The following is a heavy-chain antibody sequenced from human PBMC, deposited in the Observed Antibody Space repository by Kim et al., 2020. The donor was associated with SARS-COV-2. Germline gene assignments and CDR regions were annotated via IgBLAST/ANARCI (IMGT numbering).Heavy chain of an antibody. CDR1: GGSISSYY. J-gene: IGHJ6*02. CDR2: IYYSGST. D-gene: IGHD6-19*01. CDR3: ARQHHSSGWYDRPNGMDV. V-gene: IGHV4-59*08. Sequence: SETLSLTCTVSGGSISSYYWSWIRQPPGKGLEWIGYIYYSGSTNYNPSLKSRVTISVDTSKNQFSLKLSSVTAADTAVYYCARQHHSSGWYDRPNGMDVWGQGTTVTVSS.